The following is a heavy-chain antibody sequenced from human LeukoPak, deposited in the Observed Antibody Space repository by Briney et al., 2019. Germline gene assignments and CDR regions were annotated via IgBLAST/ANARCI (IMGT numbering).Heavy chain of an antibody. CDR1: GGSISSGDYY. V-gene: IGHV4-30-4*01. D-gene: IGHD6-13*01. CDR3: ARLSGGFIAAAGTTYNWFDP. Sequence: SETLSLTCTVSGGSISSGDYYWSWIRQPPGKGLEWIGYIYYSGSTNYNPSLKSRVTISVDTSKNQFSLKLSSVTAADTAVYYCARLSGGFIAAAGTTYNWFDPWGQGTLVTVSS. J-gene: IGHJ5*02. CDR2: IYYSGST.